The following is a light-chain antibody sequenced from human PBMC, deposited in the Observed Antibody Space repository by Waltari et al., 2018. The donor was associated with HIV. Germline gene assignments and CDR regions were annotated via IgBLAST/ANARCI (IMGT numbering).Light chain of an antibody. CDR3: QTWTTGIVL. CDR1: RGHINYA. Sequence: QLVLTQSPSASASLRASVKLTCTLSRGHINYAIAWHQHRPEKGPRYLMRVNSDGSHIKGGGIPDRFSGSSSGAERYLIISSRQSEDEADYYCQTWTTGIVLFGGGTKLTVL. CDR2: VNSDGSH. V-gene: IGLV4-69*01. J-gene: IGLJ2*01.